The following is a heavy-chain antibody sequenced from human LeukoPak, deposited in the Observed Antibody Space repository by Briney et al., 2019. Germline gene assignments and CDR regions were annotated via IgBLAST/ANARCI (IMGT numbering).Heavy chain of an antibody. CDR2: IRYEGSNK. J-gene: IGHJ4*02. CDR3: AKGAGDCRGGCCSSSYFDD. D-gene: IGHD2-15*01. Sequence: GGSLRLSCAASGFTFSNYGMHWVRQAPGKGLEWVAGIRYEGSNKYYADSVKGRFTISRDNSKNTLYVQMNSLRAEDTSVYYCAKGAGDCRGGCCSSSYFDDWGQGTLVTVSA. V-gene: IGHV3-30*02. CDR1: GFTFSNYG.